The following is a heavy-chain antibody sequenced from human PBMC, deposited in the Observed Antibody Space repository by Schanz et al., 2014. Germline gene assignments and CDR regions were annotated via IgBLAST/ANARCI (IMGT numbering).Heavy chain of an antibody. Sequence: EVQLVESGGGLVQPGGSLRLSCAASGFTFSSYSMNWVRQAPGKGLEWVSAISGRDGSTYYADSVRGRFTISRDNSKNSLYLQMNSLRAEDTAVYYCARIGGSVFDYWAQGTLVTVSS. CDR1: GFTFSSYS. D-gene: IGHD3-10*01. V-gene: IGHV3-23*04. CDR3: ARIGGSVFDY. CDR2: ISGRDGST. J-gene: IGHJ4*02.